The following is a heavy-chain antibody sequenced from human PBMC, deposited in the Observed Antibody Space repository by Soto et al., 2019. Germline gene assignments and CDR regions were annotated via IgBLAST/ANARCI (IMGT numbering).Heavy chain of an antibody. Sequence: QVQLQESGPGLVKPSETLSLTCTVSGGSISSYYWSWIRQPPGKGLEWIGYIYYSGSTNYNPSLKSRVTISVDTSKNQFSLKLSSVTAADTAVYYCAREPYGGNSVGQAFDIWGQGTMVTVSS. J-gene: IGHJ3*02. V-gene: IGHV4-59*01. CDR2: IYYSGST. CDR1: GGSISSYY. D-gene: IGHD4-17*01. CDR3: AREPYGGNSVGQAFDI.